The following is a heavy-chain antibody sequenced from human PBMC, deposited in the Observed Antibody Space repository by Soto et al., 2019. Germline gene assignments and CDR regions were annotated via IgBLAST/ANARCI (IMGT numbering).Heavy chain of an antibody. J-gene: IGHJ6*02. D-gene: IGHD6-13*01. Sequence: QLLLQESGPGLVKPSETLSLTCTVSGRTFSINADFWYLAWIRQPPGKGLEWIGSIDNGGNTYYNPPLKSRVIISADTSKNQFSLSLNSVTAADTAVYYCARGGVAAAGRYYYGMDVWGQGTTVTVSS. CDR2: IDNGGNT. V-gene: IGHV4-39*01. CDR1: GRTFSINADF. CDR3: ARGGVAAAGRYYYGMDV.